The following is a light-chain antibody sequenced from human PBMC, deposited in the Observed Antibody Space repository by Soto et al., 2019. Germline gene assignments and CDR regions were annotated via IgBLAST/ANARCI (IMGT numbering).Light chain of an antibody. CDR3: QQYKSWFYT. CDR1: QSVSSN. CDR2: DAS. Sequence: EIVMTQSPATLSVSPGERATLSCRASQSVSSNLAWYQQQPGQPPRLLIYDASTRATDIPARFSGSGSGTEFTLTISSLQSEYFAVYYCQQYKSWFYTFGQGTKLEIK. J-gene: IGKJ2*01. V-gene: IGKV3-15*01.